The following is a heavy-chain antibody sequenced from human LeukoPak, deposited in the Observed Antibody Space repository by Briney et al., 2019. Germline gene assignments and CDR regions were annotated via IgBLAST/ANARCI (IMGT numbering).Heavy chain of an antibody. Sequence: GGSLRLSCAASGFTFSSYGMHWVRQDPGNGLEWVAVISYDGSNKYYADSVKGLFTISRDNSKNTLYLQMNSLIADDTSLFYCARGSYHYASSAYRRGNWFDPSGQRTPLTVS. J-gene: IGHJ5*02. CDR2: ISYDGSNK. D-gene: IGHD3-22*01. CDR3: ARGSYHYASSAYRRGNWFDP. CDR1: GFTFSSYG. V-gene: IGHV3-30*03.